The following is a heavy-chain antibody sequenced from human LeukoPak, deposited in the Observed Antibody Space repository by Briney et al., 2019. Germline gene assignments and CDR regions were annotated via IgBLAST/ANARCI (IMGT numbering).Heavy chain of an antibody. V-gene: IGHV3-23*01. Sequence: XSSYAMSWVRQAPGKGLEWVSAISGSGGSTYYADSVKGRFTISRDNTKNTLYLQMNSLRAEDTAVYYCAKRWSVYYGSGSYFSWGQGTLVTVSS. J-gene: IGHJ4*02. D-gene: IGHD3-10*01. CDR2: ISGSGGST. CDR3: AKRWSVYYGSGSYFS. CDR1: XSSYA.